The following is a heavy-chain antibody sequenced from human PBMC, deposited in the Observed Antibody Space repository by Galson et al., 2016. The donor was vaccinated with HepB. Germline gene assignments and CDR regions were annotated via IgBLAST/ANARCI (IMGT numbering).Heavy chain of an antibody. D-gene: IGHD6-19*01. CDR3: ARGGDSSGWYEVIF. Sequence: SVKVSCKASGGTFRNYAISWVRQAPGQGLEWMGGIIPIYGTTNYAQKFQGRVTITADESTSTAYMDLCSLRFEDTALYYCARGGDSSGWYEVIFWGQGTLVTVSS. J-gene: IGHJ4*02. CDR2: IIPIYGTT. V-gene: IGHV1-69*13. CDR1: GGTFRNYA.